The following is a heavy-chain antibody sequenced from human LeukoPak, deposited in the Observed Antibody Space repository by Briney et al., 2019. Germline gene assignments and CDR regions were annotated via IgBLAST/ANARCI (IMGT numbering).Heavy chain of an antibody. Sequence: GASVKVSCKASGYTFTGYYMQWVRQATGQGLEWMGWMNPNSGNTGYAQKFQGRVTMTRNTSISTAYMELSSLRSEDTAVYYCARGVGAKDYWGQGTLVTVSS. CDR1: GYTFTGYY. CDR2: MNPNSGNT. D-gene: IGHD1-26*01. J-gene: IGHJ4*02. V-gene: IGHV1-8*02. CDR3: ARGVGAKDY.